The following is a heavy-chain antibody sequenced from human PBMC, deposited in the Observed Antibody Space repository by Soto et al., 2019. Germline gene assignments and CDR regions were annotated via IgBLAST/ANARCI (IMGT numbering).Heavy chain of an antibody. V-gene: IGHV3-23*01. CDR2: IRQSGDRS. D-gene: IGHD6-19*01. J-gene: IGHJ4*02. CDR3: ARDHYSGGWYSGNDY. CDR1: GFIFSNFA. Sequence: GGSLRLSCAASGFIFSNFAMYWVRRAPGKGLEWVSSIRQSGDRSSYADSAKGRFTISRDNSKNTLYLQMNSLRAEDTAVYYCARDHYSGGWYSGNDYWGQGTLVTVSS.